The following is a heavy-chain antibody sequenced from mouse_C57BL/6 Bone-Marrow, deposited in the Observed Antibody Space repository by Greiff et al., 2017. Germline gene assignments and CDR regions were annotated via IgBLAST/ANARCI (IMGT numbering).Heavy chain of an antibody. CDR1: GYTFTSYG. CDR3: ARLLWFAY. J-gene: IGHJ3*01. Sequence: QVHVKQSGAELARPGASVKLSCKASGYTFTSYGISWVKQRTGQGLEWIGEIYPRSGNTYYNEKFKGKATLTADKSSSTAYMELRSLTSEDSAVYFCARLLWFAYWGQGTLVTVSA. V-gene: IGHV1-81*01. CDR2: IYPRSGNT.